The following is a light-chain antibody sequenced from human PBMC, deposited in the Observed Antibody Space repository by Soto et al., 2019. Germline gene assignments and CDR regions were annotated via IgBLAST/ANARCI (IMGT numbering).Light chain of an antibody. CDR1: QSFSSN. V-gene: IGKV3-15*01. J-gene: IGKJ1*01. CDR3: QQYNNWGT. CDR2: GAS. Sequence: EIVMTQSPATLSVSPGERATLSCRASQSFSSNLAWYQQKPGQAPRLLIYGASTRATGIPARFSGSGSGTEFTLTISRLQSEDFAVYYCQQYNNWGTFGQGTKVEIK.